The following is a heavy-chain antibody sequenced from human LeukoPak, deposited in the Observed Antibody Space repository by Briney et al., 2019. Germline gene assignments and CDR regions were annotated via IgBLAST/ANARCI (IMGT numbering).Heavy chain of an antibody. Sequence: PSETLSLTCTVSGGSISSHYWTWIRQPPGKELEWIGFIYYSGRTSHNPSLQSRITISVDTSENNFSLKLTSVTAADTAVYYCARLLDNDSSGDPDTFDMWGQGTVVTVSS. D-gene: IGHD3-22*01. J-gene: IGHJ3*02. CDR3: ARLLDNDSSGDPDTFDM. CDR1: GGSISSHY. CDR2: IYYSGRT. V-gene: IGHV4-59*11.